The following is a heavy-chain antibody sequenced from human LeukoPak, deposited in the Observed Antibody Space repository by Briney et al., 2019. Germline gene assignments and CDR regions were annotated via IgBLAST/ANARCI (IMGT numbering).Heavy chain of an antibody. CDR2: ISYDGSNK. CDR3: ASSSWRGAPEALDY. V-gene: IGHV3-30-3*01. Sequence: GGSLRLSCAASGFTFSSYAMHWVRQAPGKGLEWVAVISYDGSNKYYADSVKGRFTISRDNSKNTLYLQMNSLRAEDTAVYYCASSSWRGAPEALDYWGQGTLVTVSS. CDR1: GFTFSSYA. J-gene: IGHJ4*02. D-gene: IGHD3-10*01.